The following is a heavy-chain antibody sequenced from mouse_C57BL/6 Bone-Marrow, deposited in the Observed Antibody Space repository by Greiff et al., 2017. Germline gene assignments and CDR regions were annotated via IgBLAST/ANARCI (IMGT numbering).Heavy chain of an antibody. Sequence: EVKLMESGPGMVKPSQSLSLTCTVTGYSITSGYDWHWIRHFPGNKLEWMGYISYSGSTNYNPSLKSRISITHDTSKNHFFLKLNSVTTEDTATYYCAREDFSYAMDYWGQGTSVTVSS. CDR3: AREDFSYAMDY. V-gene: IGHV3-1*01. CDR1: GYSITSGYD. CDR2: ISYSGST. J-gene: IGHJ4*01.